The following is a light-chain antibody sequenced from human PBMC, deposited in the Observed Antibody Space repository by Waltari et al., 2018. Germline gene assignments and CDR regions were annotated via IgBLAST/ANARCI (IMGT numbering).Light chain of an antibody. V-gene: IGKV4-1*01. CDR3: QQYYSTPIT. Sequence: DIVMTQSPDSLAVSLGERATINCKSSQSVLYSSNNKNYLAWYQQKPGQPPNLLIFWASTPESGVPDRFNGSGSGTDFTLTISSLQAEDVAVYYCQQYYSTPITFGQGTRLEI. CDR1: QSVLYSSNNKNY. J-gene: IGKJ5*01. CDR2: WAS.